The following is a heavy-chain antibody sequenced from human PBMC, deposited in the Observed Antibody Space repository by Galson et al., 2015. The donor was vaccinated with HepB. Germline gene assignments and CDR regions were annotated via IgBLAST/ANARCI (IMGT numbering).Heavy chain of an antibody. Sequence: SVKVSGKVSGYTLTELSMHWVRQAPGKGLEWMGGFDPEDGETIYAQKFQGRVTMTEDTSTDTAYMELSSLRSEDTAVYYCATGLYYYDSSGTKDAFDIWGQGTMVTVSS. CDR2: FDPEDGET. CDR3: ATGLYYYDSSGTKDAFDI. J-gene: IGHJ3*02. V-gene: IGHV1-24*01. D-gene: IGHD3-22*01. CDR1: GYTLTELS.